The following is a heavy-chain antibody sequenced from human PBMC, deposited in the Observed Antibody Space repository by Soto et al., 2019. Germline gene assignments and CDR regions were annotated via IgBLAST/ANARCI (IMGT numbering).Heavy chain of an antibody. Sequence: EVQPLESGGGLVQPGGSLRLSCAASGFTFSSYAMSWVRQAPGKVLEWVSAISGSGGSTYYADSVKGRFTISRDNAKNTLYLQMNSLRAEDTAVYYGAKGYGGSCYSALDYWGQGTLVTVSS. J-gene: IGHJ4*02. CDR1: GFTFSSYA. V-gene: IGHV3-23*01. CDR3: AKGYGGSCYSALDY. CDR2: ISGSGGST. D-gene: IGHD2-15*01.